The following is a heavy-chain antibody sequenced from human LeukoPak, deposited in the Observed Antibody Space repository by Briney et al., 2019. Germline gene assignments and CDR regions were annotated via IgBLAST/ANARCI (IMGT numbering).Heavy chain of an antibody. V-gene: IGHV4-30-4*01. CDR2: IYYSGST. Sequence: SETLSLTCTVSGGSISSVDYYWSWIRQPPGKGLEWIGYIYYSGSTYYNPSLKSRVTMSVDTSKNQFSLKLSSVTAADTAVYYCARHSIRSSSWYYFDCWGQGTLVTVSS. J-gene: IGHJ4*02. CDR3: ARHSIRSSSWYYFDC. D-gene: IGHD6-13*01. CDR1: GGSISSVDYY.